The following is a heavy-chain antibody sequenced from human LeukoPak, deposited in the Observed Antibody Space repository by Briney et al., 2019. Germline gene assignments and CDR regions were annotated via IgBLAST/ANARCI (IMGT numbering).Heavy chain of an antibody. CDR2: IYSGGLT. V-gene: IGHV3-66*01. CDR1: GFTVSSNY. Sequence: RGSPRLSCAASGFTVSSNYMSWVCQAPGKGLEWVSVIYSGGLTYYADSVKGRFTVSRDNFKNTLYLQMNSLRAEDTAVYYCAREVYGPLTGDWGQETLVTVSS. CDR3: AREVYGPLTGD. D-gene: IGHD7-27*01. J-gene: IGHJ4*02.